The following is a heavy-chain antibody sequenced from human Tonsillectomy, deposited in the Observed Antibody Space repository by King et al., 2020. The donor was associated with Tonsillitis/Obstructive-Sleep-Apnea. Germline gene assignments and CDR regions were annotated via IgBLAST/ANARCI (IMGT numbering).Heavy chain of an antibody. CDR2: IYYSGST. V-gene: IGHV4-61*01. D-gene: IGHD3-3*01. Sequence: LQLQESGPGLVKPSETLSLTCTVSGGSVSSGSYYWSWIRQPPGKGLEWIGYIYYSGSTNYNPSLKSRVTISVDTSKNQFSLKLSSVTAADTAVYYCARSYARYYDFWSGYYWFDPWGQGTLVTVSS. CDR1: GGSVSSGSYY. J-gene: IGHJ5*02. CDR3: ARSYARYYDFWSGYYWFDP.